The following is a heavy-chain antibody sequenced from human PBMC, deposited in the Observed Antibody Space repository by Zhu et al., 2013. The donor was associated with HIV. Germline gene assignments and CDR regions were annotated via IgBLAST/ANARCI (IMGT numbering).Heavy chain of an antibody. CDR3: ARDHTISYAYDV. J-gene: IGHJ3*01. CDR1: GYIFINYY. CDR2: INPRNGDT. V-gene: IGHV1-2*07. Sequence: QVQLVQSGAEVKNPGASVKVSCKASGYIFINYYLHWVRQAPGQGPESMGWINPRNGDTKYAPNFQGRLTLTRDTSISTIYMVLNSLTSEDTAVYFCARDHTISYAYDVWGQGTRVTVSS.